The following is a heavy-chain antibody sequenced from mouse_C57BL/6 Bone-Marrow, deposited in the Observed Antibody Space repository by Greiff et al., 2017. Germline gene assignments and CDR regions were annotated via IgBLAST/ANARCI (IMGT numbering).Heavy chain of an antibody. CDR2: IYPGSGST. D-gene: IGHD2-5*01. Sequence: QVHVKQPGAELVKPGASVKMSCKASGYTFTSYWITWVKQRPGQGLEWIGDIYPGSGSTNYNEKFKRKSTLTVDTSSSTAYMQLSSLTSEDSAVYYCARTYYSNYLFAYWGQGTLVTVSA. CDR3: ARTYYSNYLFAY. CDR1: GYTFTSYW. J-gene: IGHJ3*01. V-gene: IGHV1-55*01.